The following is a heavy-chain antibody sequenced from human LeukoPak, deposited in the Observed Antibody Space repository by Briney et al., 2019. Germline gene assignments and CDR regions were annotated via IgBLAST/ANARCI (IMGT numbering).Heavy chain of an antibody. J-gene: IGHJ4*02. CDR3: ARVIAVVSDY. Sequence: GSSVKVSCKASGGTFSSYAISWVRQAPGQGLEWMGRIIPILGIANYAQKFQGRVTITADKSTSTAYMELSSLRSEDTAVYYCARVIAVVSDYWGQGTLVTVPS. CDR1: GGTFSSYA. CDR2: IIPILGIA. V-gene: IGHV1-69*04. D-gene: IGHD6-19*01.